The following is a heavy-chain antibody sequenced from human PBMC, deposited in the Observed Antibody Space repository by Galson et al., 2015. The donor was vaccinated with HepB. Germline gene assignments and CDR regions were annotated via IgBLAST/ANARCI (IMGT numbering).Heavy chain of an antibody. Sequence: LRLSCAASGFTFSSYAMSWIRQPPGKGLEWIGEINHSGSTNYNPSLKSRVTISVDTSKNQFSLRLSSVTAADTAVYYCARGLTANCSGGSCSLYYFDYWGQGTLVTVSS. J-gene: IGHJ4*02. CDR2: INHSGST. CDR3: ARGLTANCSGGSCSLYYFDY. CDR1: GFTFSSYA. D-gene: IGHD2-15*01. V-gene: IGHV4-34*01.